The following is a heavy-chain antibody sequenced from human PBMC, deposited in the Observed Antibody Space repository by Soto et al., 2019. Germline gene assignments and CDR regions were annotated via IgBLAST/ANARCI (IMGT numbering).Heavy chain of an antibody. D-gene: IGHD2-2*03. CDR3: ARVPDATAGMGIDS. CDR1: GFAFANYW. Sequence: PGGSLRLSCAASGFAFANYWMHWVRQAPGKGLVWLSRVTGDGGGATYADFVKGRMTISRDNAKNTLYLQMDSLGAEDTAVYFCARVPDATAGMGIDSRAQRNPLPVSS. CDR2: VTGDGGGA. V-gene: IGHV3-74*01. J-gene: IGHJ4*02.